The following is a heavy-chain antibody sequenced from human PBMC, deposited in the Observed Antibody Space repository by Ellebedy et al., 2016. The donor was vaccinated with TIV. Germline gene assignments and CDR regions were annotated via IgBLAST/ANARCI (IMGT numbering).Heavy chain of an antibody. V-gene: IGHV1-18*01. CDR1: GYTFTSYC. D-gene: IGHD4-11*01. J-gene: IGHJ4*02. Sequence: AASVKISCKASGYTFTSYCISWLRQAPGQGLAWMCWIPPYHGNTNYAQTFQGRVTMTTDTSTSTAFMELRSLRSDDTAVYYCARRYRHDYSIREMYYFDSWGQGTLVTVSS. CDR2: IPPYHGNT. CDR3: ARRYRHDYSIREMYYFDS.